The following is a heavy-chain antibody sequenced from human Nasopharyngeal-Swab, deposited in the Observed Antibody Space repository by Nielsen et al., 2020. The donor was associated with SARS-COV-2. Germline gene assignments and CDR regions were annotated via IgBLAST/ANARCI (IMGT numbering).Heavy chain of an antibody. Sequence: WIRQPPGKGLEWIGYIYHSGSTYYNPSLKSRVTISVDRSKNQFSLKLSSVTAADTAVYYCARATAVAGTDYWGQGTLVTV. CDR2: IYHSGST. V-gene: IGHV4-30-2*01. D-gene: IGHD6-19*01. CDR3: ARATAVAGTDY. J-gene: IGHJ4*02.